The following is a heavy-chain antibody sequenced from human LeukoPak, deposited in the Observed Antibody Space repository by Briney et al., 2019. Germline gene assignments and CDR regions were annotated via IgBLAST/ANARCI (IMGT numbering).Heavy chain of an antibody. CDR3: AREVSPEGVVVKDWFDP. V-gene: IGHV4-38-2*02. Sequence: SETLSLTCTVSGYSISTGYYWGWIRQPPGKGLEWIGSIYYSGSTYYNPSLKSRVTISVDTSKNQFSLKLSSVTAADTAVYYCAREVSPEGVVVKDWFDPWGQGTLVTVSS. J-gene: IGHJ5*02. CDR2: IYYSGST. D-gene: IGHD3-22*01. CDR1: GYSISTGYY.